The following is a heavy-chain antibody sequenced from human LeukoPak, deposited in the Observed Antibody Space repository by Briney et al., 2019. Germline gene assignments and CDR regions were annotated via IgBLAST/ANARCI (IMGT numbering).Heavy chain of an antibody. CDR2: IYPGDSDT. CDR1: GYTFTSYY. J-gene: IGHJ4*02. V-gene: IGHV5-51*01. Sequence: KVSCKASGYTFTSYYMHWVRQMPGKGLEWMGIIYPGDSDTRYSPSFQGQVTISADKSISTAYLQWSSLKASDTAMYYCARQRGRSYYYFDYWGQGTLVTVSS. D-gene: IGHD1-26*01. CDR3: ARQRGRSYYYFDY.